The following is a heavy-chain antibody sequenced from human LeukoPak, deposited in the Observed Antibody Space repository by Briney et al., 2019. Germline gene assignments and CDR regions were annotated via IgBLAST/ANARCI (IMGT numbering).Heavy chain of an antibody. CDR3: ARRYCSGDTCFLDY. CDR2: IVRNGITI. J-gene: IGHJ4*02. CDR1: VFTFKSYS. V-gene: IGHV3-48*02. Sequence: GGSLRLSCAASVFTFKSYSMNWVCHAPGKGLQWLSYIVRNGITIYYADSVKGRLTISRENAKNSIYLKMNSLRDKDTAVYYCARRYCSGDTCFLDYWGQGNLVTVSP. D-gene: IGHD2-15*01.